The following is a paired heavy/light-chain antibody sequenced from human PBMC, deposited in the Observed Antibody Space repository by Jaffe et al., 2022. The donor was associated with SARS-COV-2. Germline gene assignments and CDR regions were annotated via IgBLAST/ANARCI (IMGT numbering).Heavy chain of an antibody. CDR2: ISSSGDSI. Sequence: EVQLVESGGGLVQPGGSLRLSCAASGFTFSSYEMNWVRQAPGKGLDWVSYISSSGDSIYYADSVKGRFTISRDNAKNSLYLQMNSLRAEDTAVYYCARVLIGYGGSVHAFDLWGQGTMVTVSS. J-gene: IGHJ3*01. CDR1: GFTFSSYE. V-gene: IGHV3-48*03. D-gene: IGHD4-17*01. CDR3: ARVLIGYGGSVHAFDL.
Light chain of an antibody. Sequence: SSELTQDPAVSVALGQTVRITCQGDSLRSYYASWYQQKPGQAPLLVIYGKNSRPSGIPDRFSGSSSGDTASLTITGTQTEDEADYYCNSRDSSVNHPWVFGGGTKLTVL. V-gene: IGLV3-19*01. CDR2: GKN. CDR3: NSRDSSVNHPWV. J-gene: IGLJ3*02. CDR1: SLRSYY.